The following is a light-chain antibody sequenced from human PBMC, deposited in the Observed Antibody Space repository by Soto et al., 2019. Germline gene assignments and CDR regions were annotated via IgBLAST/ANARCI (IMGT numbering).Light chain of an antibody. CDR1: QSVSTR. J-gene: IGKJ4*01. V-gene: IGKV3-15*01. CDR3: QQCLNWPA. Sequence: IVMTQSPATLSVSPGERVTFSCRASQSVSTRLAWYQHKPGQAPRLLISGASTGATGIPPRFSGNGSGTDFTLTISSLEPEDFAVYYCQQCLNWPAFGGGTKVDIK. CDR2: GAS.